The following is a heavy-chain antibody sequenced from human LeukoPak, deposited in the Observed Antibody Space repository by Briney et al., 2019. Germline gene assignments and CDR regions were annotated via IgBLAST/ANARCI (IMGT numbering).Heavy chain of an antibody. CDR2: IYPGDSDT. CDR1: GYSFTTYW. J-gene: IGHJ4*02. CDR3: ARQRIAAAGTPSHFDY. D-gene: IGHD6-13*01. Sequence: GESLKISCQASGYSFTTYWIGWVRQMPGKGLEWMGIIYPGDSDTRCSPSFQGQVTISADKSISTAYLQWSSLKASDTAMYYCARQRIAAAGTPSHFDYWGQGTLVTVSS. V-gene: IGHV5-51*01.